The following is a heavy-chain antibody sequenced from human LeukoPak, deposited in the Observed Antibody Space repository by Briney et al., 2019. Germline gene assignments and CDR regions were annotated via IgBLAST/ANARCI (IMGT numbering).Heavy chain of an antibody. CDR3: ARATPPTDAFDI. CDR1: GGSISSSSYY. V-gene: IGHV4-39*07. J-gene: IGHJ3*02. CDR2: IYYSGNT. Sequence: PSETLSLTCTVSGGSISSSSYYWGWIRQPPGKGLEWIGSIYYSGNTYYNPSLKSRVTISVDTSKNQFSLKLSSMTAADTAVYYCARATPPTDAFDIWGQGTMVTVSS.